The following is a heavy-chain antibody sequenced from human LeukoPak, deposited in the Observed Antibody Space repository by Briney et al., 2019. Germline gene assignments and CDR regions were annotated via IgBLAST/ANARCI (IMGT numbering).Heavy chain of an antibody. D-gene: IGHD2-15*01. Sequence: SETLSLTCTVSGGSISSYYWSWNRQPPGKGLEWIGYFYNSVTTNYNPSLKSRVTISVDTSKNQFSLKLSSVPAADTAAYYCTRAGGGSGLYWGQGILVTVSS. J-gene: IGHJ4*02. V-gene: IGHV4-59*01. CDR3: TRAGGGSGLY. CDR1: GGSISSYY. CDR2: FYNSVTT.